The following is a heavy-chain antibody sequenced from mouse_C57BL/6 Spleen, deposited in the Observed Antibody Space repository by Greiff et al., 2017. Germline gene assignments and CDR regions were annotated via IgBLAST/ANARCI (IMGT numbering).Heavy chain of an antibody. CDR1: GYTFTSYW. D-gene: IGHD1-1*01. J-gene: IGHJ1*03. CDR2: IDPSDSET. CDR3: ARYYYGSSYGYCDV. V-gene: IGHV1-52*01. Sequence: VQLQQPGAELVRPGSSVKLSCKASGYTFTSYWMHWVKQRPIQGLEWIGNIDPSDSETHYNQKFKDKATLTVDKSSSTAYMQLSSLTSEDSAVYYCARYYYGSSYGYCDVWGTGTTVTVSS.